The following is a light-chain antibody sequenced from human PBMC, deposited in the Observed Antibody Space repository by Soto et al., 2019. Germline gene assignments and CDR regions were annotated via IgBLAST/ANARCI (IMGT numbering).Light chain of an antibody. CDR2: SNN. CDR1: RSNIGTNT. CDR3: AAWDVSFGV. Sequence: QSVLTQPPSASGTPGQRVTISCSGSRSNIGTNTVTWYQQLPGMAPKLLIHSNNQRPSGVPDRFSGSKSGTSTSLAISGLKSEDEADYYCAAWDVSFGVFGGGTKVTVL. J-gene: IGLJ2*01. V-gene: IGLV1-44*01.